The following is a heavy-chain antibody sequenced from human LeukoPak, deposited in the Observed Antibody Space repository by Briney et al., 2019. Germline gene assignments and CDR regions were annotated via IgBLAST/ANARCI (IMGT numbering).Heavy chain of an antibody. CDR2: INSDGSSI. Sequence: GGSLRLSCAASGFTFSSHWMHWVRQAPGKGLVWVSRINSDGSSISYADSVKGRFTISRDNAKSTLYLQMNSLRAEDTAVYYCARVSGSIDYWGQGTLVTVSS. J-gene: IGHJ4*02. CDR1: GFTFSSHW. V-gene: IGHV3-74*01. D-gene: IGHD3-22*01. CDR3: ARVSGSIDY.